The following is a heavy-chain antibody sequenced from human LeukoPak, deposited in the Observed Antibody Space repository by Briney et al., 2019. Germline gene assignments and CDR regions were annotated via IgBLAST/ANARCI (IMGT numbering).Heavy chain of an antibody. D-gene: IGHD1-26*01. CDR3: ARTWELVLLDY. J-gene: IGHJ4*02. Sequence: ASVKVSCKASGYTFTGYYMHWVRQAPGQGLEWMGWISAYNGNTNYAQKLQGRVTMTTDTSTSTAYMELRSLRSDDTAVYYCARTWELVLLDYWGQGTLVTVSS. CDR2: ISAYNGNT. CDR1: GYTFTGYY. V-gene: IGHV1-18*04.